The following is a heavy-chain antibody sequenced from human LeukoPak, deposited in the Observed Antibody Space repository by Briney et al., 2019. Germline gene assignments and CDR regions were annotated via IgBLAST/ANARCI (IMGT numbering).Heavy chain of an antibody. CDR3: AKAWYYDSSGLVDY. D-gene: IGHD3-22*01. J-gene: IGHJ4*02. CDR1: GFTFDDYA. V-gene: IGHV3-9*01. Sequence: GRSLRLSCAASGFTFDDYAMHWVRQAPGKGLEWVSGISWNSGSIGYADSVKGRFTISRDNAKNSLYLQMNSLRAEDTALYYCAKAWYYDSSGLVDYWGQGTLVTVSS. CDR2: ISWNSGSI.